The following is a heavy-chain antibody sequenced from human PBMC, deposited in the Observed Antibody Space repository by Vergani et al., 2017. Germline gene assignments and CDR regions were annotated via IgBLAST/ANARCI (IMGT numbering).Heavy chain of an antibody. Sequence: QVQLQESGPGLVKPSGTLSLTCAVSGGSISSSNWWSWVRQPPGKGLEWIGYIYYSGSTNYNPSLKSRVTISVDTSKNQFSLKLSSVTAADTAVYYCARLYYYDSSGYPDAFDIWGQGTMVTVSS. J-gene: IGHJ3*02. CDR1: GGSISSSNW. D-gene: IGHD3-22*01. CDR2: IYYSGST. V-gene: IGHV4-4*02. CDR3: ARLYYYDSSGYPDAFDI.